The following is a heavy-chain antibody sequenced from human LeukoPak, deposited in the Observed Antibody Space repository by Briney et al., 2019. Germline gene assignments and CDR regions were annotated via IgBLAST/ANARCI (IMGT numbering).Heavy chain of an antibody. CDR3: ARQGPAYCSGGSCYRAEYFQH. Sequence: SETLSLTCTVSGYSISSGYYWGWIRQPPGKGLEWIGSVYHSGSTYYNPSLKSRLTISVDTSKNQFSLKLSSVTAADTAVYYCARQGPAYCSGGSCYRAEYFQHWGQGTLVTVSS. J-gene: IGHJ1*01. CDR1: GYSISSGYY. CDR2: VYHSGST. D-gene: IGHD2-15*01. V-gene: IGHV4-38-2*02.